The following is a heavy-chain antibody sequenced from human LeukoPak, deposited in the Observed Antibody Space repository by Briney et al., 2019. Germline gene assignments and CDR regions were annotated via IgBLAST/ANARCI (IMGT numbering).Heavy chain of an antibody. CDR2: ISTSGDST. D-gene: IGHD5-24*01. J-gene: IGHJ4*02. CDR1: GFTFSSSA. Sequence: GGSLRLSCAASGFTFSSSAMSWVRQAPGKGLEWVSGISTSGDSTYYADSVKGRFTISRDNSKNTLYLQMNSLRAEDTAVYYCAKDRDGYNQYYFDYWGQGTLVTVSS. V-gene: IGHV3-23*01. CDR3: AKDRDGYNQYYFDY.